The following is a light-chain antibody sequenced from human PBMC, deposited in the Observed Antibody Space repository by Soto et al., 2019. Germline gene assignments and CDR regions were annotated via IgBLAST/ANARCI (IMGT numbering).Light chain of an antibody. CDR1: QIISSF. CDR2: GAS. V-gene: IGKV1-39*01. Sequence: DIQMTQSPSSLSASVGDRVTITCRASQIISSFLNWYQQKPGNAPKLLIYGASSLQSGVPSRFSGSGSGTDFTLTISSLQPEDFATYYCQQSYSTPHSFGPGTKVDI. J-gene: IGKJ3*01. CDR3: QQSYSTPHS.